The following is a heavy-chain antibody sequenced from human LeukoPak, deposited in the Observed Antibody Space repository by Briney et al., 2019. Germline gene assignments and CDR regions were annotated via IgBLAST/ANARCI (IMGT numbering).Heavy chain of an antibody. J-gene: IGHJ5*02. CDR2: INHSGST. V-gene: IGHV4-34*01. Sequence: SETLSLTCAVYGGSFSGYYWSWIRQPPGKGLEWIGEINHSGSTNYNPSLKSRVTISVDTSKNQFSLKLSSVTAADTAVYYCARGGPPGITMVRGVIRRWFDPWGQGTLVTVSS. CDR3: ARGGPPGITMVRGVIRRWFDP. CDR1: GGSFSGYY. D-gene: IGHD3-10*01.